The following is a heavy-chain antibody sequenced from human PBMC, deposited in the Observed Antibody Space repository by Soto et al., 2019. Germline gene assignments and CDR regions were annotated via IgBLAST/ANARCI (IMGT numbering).Heavy chain of an antibody. D-gene: IGHD4-17*01. CDR3: ARHAGTTVTYFDY. CDR2: IYYSGST. J-gene: IGHJ4*02. V-gene: IGHV4-39*01. CDR1: GGSISSSSYY. Sequence: SETLSLTCTVSGGSISSSSYYWGWIRQPPGKGLEWIGSIYYSGSTYYKPSLKSRVTVSVDTSKNQFSLKLSSVTAADTAVYYCARHAGTTVTYFDYWGQGTLVTVSS.